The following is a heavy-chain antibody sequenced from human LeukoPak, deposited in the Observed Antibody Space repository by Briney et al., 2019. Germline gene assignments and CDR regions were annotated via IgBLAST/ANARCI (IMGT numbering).Heavy chain of an antibody. CDR2: ISYDGSNK. CDR1: GFTFSSYA. V-gene: IGHV3-30-3*01. Sequence: GRSLRLSCAASGFTFSSYAMHWVRQAPGKGLEWVAVISYDGSNKYYADSVKGRSTISRDNSKNTLYLQMNSLRAEDTAVYYCARERINCSSTSCYTEFDYWGQGTLVTVSS. J-gene: IGHJ4*02. CDR3: ARERINCSSTSCYTEFDY. D-gene: IGHD2-2*02.